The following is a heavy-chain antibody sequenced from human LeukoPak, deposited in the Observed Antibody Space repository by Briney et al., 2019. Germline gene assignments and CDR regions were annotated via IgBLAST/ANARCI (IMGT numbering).Heavy chain of an antibody. CDR1: GGSISSSSYY. CDR3: AREAKIYSYGQNRDYFDY. Sequence: SETLSLTCTVSGGSISSSSYYWSWIRQPPGKGLEWIGYIYYSGSTNYNPSLKSRVTISVDTSKNQFSLKLSSVTAADTAVYYCAREAKIYSYGQNRDYFDYWGQGTLVTVSS. J-gene: IGHJ4*02. CDR2: IYYSGST. V-gene: IGHV4-61*01. D-gene: IGHD5-18*01.